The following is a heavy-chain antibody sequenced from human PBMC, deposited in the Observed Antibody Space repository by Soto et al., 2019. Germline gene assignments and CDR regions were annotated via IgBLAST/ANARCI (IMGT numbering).Heavy chain of an antibody. D-gene: IGHD3-10*01. Sequence: PGGSLRLSCAASGFPFSNYAMHWVRQAPGKGLERVAVISYDGGNKYYADSVKGQFTISRDNSKNRLYLQLSSLRSEDTAVYYCAREEYYYGSGSFFTGWGQGTLVTVSS. CDR1: GFPFSNYA. J-gene: IGHJ4*02. CDR3: AREEYYYGSGSFFTG. V-gene: IGHV3-30*15. CDR2: ISYDGGNK.